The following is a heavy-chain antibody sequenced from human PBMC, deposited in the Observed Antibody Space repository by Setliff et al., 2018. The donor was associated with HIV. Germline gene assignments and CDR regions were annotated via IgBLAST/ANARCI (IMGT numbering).Heavy chain of an antibody. CDR2: IHYTGST. CDR3: ARARNYCTTTKCPTFGAIFYNFYYMDV. D-gene: IGHD2-8*01. V-gene: IGHV4-59*08. Sequence: SETLSLTCTVSGASISSHYWTWIRQPPGKGLEWIGNIHYTGSTNYNPSLKSRVTISVDTSKNQFSLKLSSVTAADTAVYYCARARNYCTTTKCPTFGAIFYNFYYMDVWGKGTTVTVSS. CDR1: GASISSHY. J-gene: IGHJ6*03.